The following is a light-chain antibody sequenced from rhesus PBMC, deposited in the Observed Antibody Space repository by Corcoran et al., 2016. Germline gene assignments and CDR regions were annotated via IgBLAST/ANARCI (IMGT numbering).Light chain of an antibody. Sequence: DIQMTQSPSSLSASVGDRVTITCRASQGISDYLSWYQQKPGKAPKRLIFAATSLESGVPSRFSGSGSGTDFTLPLSSLQPEDFAAYCCLRGYSTPPRFGQGDKVEIK. CDR1: QGISDY. CDR2: AAT. J-gene: IGKJ2*01. V-gene: IGKV1-36*02. CDR3: LRGYSTPPR.